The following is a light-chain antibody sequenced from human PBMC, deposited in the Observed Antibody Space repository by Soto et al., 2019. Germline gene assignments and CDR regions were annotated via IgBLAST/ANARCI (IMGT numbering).Light chain of an antibody. CDR3: QQYNNWPLYS. V-gene: IGKV3-15*01. Sequence: EIVMTQSPGTLSVSPGERATLSCRASQGVGTNLAWYQQRPGQAPRLLIYAASTRATGIPARFSGRGSGTEFTLTISSLQSEDFVLYFCQQYNNWPLYSFGQGTKLEIK. CDR1: QGVGTN. J-gene: IGKJ2*01. CDR2: AAS.